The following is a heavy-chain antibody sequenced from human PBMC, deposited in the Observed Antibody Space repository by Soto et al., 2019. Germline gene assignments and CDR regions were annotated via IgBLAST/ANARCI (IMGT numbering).Heavy chain of an antibody. V-gene: IGHV4-39*01. Sequence: SEALSLTCTVSGGSITSSSYYWGWIRQPPGKGLEWIGGIYYSGRSYYNPSLKSRVTMSVDTSKNQFSLTLNSVTAADAAVYYCARQRTTVVTQAYFDHWGQGTLVTVSS. CDR1: GGSITSSSYY. D-gene: IGHD4-17*01. CDR3: ARQRTTVVTQAYFDH. J-gene: IGHJ4*02. CDR2: IYYSGRS.